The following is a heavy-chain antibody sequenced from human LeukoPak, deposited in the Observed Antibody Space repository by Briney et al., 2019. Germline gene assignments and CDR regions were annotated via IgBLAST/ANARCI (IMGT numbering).Heavy chain of an antibody. CDR2: ISSSSSTI. CDR3: ARDRGYYYDSSGSFGGGLDY. J-gene: IGHJ4*02. D-gene: IGHD3-22*01. Sequence: GGSLRLSCAASGFTFSTYSMNWVLQAPGKGLEWVSYISSSSSTIYYADSVKGRFTISRDNAKNSLYLQMNSLRAEDTAVYYCARDRGYYYDSSGSFGGGLDYWGQGTLVTVSS. CDR1: GFTFSTYS. V-gene: IGHV3-48*01.